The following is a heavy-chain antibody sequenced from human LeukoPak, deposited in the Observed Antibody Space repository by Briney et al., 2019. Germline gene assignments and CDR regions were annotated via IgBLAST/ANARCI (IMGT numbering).Heavy chain of an antibody. Sequence: GTSLRLSCAASGFIFSNYAMHWVRQAPGERLEWLAVIWSDSSNIFYGDSVKGRFSISRDNYRNTLFLQMNRLRVEDTAVYYCATGARQNSGNYLGGYFDRWSQGILVAVTS. CDR2: IWSDSSNI. V-gene: IGHV3-33*03. J-gene: IGHJ4*02. CDR3: ATGARQNSGNYLGGYFDR. CDR1: GFIFSNYA. D-gene: IGHD1-26*01.